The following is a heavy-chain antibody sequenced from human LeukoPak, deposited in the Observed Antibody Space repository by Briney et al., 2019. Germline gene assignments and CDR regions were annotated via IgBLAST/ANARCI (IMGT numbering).Heavy chain of an antibody. V-gene: IGHV3-7*01. CDR2: INGDGGEI. Sequence: GGSLRLSCAASGFTFSSSWMTWVRQAPGKGLEWVASINGDGGEIHYVDSVKGRFTISRDNAKNSLYLQMNSLRAEDTAVYYCARLAEGRDGYNWEDYWGQGTLVTVSS. D-gene: IGHD5-24*01. J-gene: IGHJ4*02. CDR3: ARLAEGRDGYNWEDY. CDR1: GFTFSSSW.